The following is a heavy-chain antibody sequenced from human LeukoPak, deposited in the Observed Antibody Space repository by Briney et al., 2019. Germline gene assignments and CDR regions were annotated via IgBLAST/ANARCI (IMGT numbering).Heavy chain of an antibody. CDR2: IYIGDSDT. Sequence: GESLKISCKGSGNSLNTDWIAWVRQMPGKGLEWMGIIYIGDSDTRYSPSFEGQVTISADKSSKTAYLQWSSLQASDSAIYYCARPLDYYYGMDVWGQGTTVIVSS. CDR3: ARPLDYYYGMDV. V-gene: IGHV5-51*01. CDR1: GNSLNTDW. J-gene: IGHJ6*02.